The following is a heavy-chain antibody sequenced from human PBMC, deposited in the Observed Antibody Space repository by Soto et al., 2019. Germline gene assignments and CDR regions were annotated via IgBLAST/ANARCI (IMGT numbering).Heavy chain of an antibody. V-gene: IGHV4-59*01. J-gene: IGHJ5*02. CDR3: ARVLFGSNCRFDP. CDR2: IYYSGST. Sequence: QVQLQESGTGLVKPSETLSLTCTGSGGSISSYYWSWIRQPPGKGLEWIGYIYYSGSTNYNPSLKGRVTISVDTSKNQFSLKLSSVTAADTAVYYCARVLFGSNCRFDPWGQGTLVTVSS. CDR1: GGSISSYY. D-gene: IGHD3-16*01.